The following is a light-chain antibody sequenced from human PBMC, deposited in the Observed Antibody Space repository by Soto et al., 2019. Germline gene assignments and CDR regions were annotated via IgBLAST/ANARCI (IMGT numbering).Light chain of an antibody. Sequence: EIVLMQSPGTLSLSPGERATLSCGASQTISSNYCAWYQQKPGQAPRLLIYGISTRATGIPDRFSGSGSGTDFTLTISRLEPEDFAVYYCEQYGSSPRTFGQGTKVDI. CDR3: EQYGSSPRT. V-gene: IGKV3-20*01. J-gene: IGKJ1*01. CDR2: GIS. CDR1: QTISSNY.